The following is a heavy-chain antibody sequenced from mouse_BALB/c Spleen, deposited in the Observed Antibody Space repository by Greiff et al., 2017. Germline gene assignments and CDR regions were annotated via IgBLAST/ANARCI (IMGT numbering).Heavy chain of an antibody. D-gene: IGHD2-1*01. CDR3: ARYYGNFYWYFDV. CDR2: INPSNGGT. J-gene: IGHJ1*01. CDR1: GYTFTSYY. V-gene: IGHV1S81*02. Sequence: VQLQQSGAELVKPGASVKLSCKASGYTFTSYYMYWVKQRPGQGLEWIGEINPSNGGTNFNEKFKSKATLTVDKSSSTAYMQLSSLTSEDSAVYYCARYYGNFYWYFDVWGAGTTVTVSS.